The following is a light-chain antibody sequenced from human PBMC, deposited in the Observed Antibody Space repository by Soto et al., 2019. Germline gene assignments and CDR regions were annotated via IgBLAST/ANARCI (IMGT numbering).Light chain of an antibody. CDR1: SSNIGSNY. V-gene: IGLV1-47*01. CDR3: AAWDYSLSGVV. Sequence: QSVLTQPPSASGTPGQTSTISCSGSSSNIGSNYVYWYQQFPGTAPKLLIYRNNQRPSGVPDRFSASKSGTSASLAISGLRSEDDADYYCAAWDYSLSGVVFGGGTKLTVL. CDR2: RNN. J-gene: IGLJ3*02.